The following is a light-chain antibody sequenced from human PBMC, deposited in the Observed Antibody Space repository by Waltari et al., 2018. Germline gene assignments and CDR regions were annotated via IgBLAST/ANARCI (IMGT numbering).Light chain of an antibody. J-gene: IGLJ2*01. CDR2: AVS. CDR1: SSDVGNYMR. CDR3: SSYAGSSKGV. Sequence: QSALTQPASVSGSPGQSITLSCTATSSDVGNYMRVYWYQQHPGKAPKLMMYAVSKRPSGVSDRFSGSKSGDMASLTISDLQPEDEAEYFCSSYAGSSKGVFGGGTKVTVL. V-gene: IGLV2-23*02.